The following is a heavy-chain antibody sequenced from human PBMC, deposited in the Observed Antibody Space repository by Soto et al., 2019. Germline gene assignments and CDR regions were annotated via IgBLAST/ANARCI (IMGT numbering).Heavy chain of an antibody. CDR3: ARGRPMDAFDI. CDR2: INHSGST. V-gene: IGHV4-34*01. Sequence: QVQLQQWGAGLLKPSETLSLTCAVYGGSFSGYYWSWIRQPPGKGLEWIGEINHSGSTNYNPSLKSRVTISVDTSKNQFSLKLSSVTAADTALYYCARGRPMDAFDIWGQGTMVTVSS. J-gene: IGHJ3*02. CDR1: GGSFSGYY.